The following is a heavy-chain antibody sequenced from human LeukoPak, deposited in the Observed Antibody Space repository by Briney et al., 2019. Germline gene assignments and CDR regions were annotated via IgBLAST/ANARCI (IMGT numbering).Heavy chain of an antibody. J-gene: IGHJ4*02. CDR2: ISSSGSYI. CDR1: GFTFSSYG. D-gene: IGHD1-26*01. CDR3: ARDELHTGTYFPFDY. Sequence: GGSLRLSCAASGFTFSSYGLNWVRLAPGKGLEWVSSISSSGSYIYYADSVKGRFTISRDNAKNSLYLQMNSLRAEDTAVYYCARDELHTGTYFPFDYWGQGTLVTVSS. V-gene: IGHV3-21*01.